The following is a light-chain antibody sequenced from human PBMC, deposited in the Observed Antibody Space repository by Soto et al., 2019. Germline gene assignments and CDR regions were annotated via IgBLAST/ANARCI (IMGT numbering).Light chain of an antibody. J-gene: IGLJ3*02. CDR3: AAWDDSLSGVV. CDR1: FSNIGSNF. CDR2: KNN. Sequence: QSLLTQPPSASGTPGQTVTISCSGRFSNIGSNFIYWYQQLPGTAPKLLIYKNNERPSGVPDRFSASKSGTSASLAISGLRSEDEAAYHCAAWDDSLSGVVFGGGTKLTVL. V-gene: IGLV1-47*01.